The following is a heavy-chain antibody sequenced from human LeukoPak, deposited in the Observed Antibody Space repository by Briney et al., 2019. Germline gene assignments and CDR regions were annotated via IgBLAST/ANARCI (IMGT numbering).Heavy chain of an antibody. J-gene: IGHJ4*02. D-gene: IGHD3-3*01. CDR3: AKAFGVVTSFDY. V-gene: IGHV3-9*01. CDR2: ISWNSGSI. Sequence: GGSLRLSCAASGFTFDDYAMHWVRQAPGKGLEWVSGISWNSGSIGYADSVKGRFTISRDNAKNSLYLQMNSLGAEDTALYYCAKAFGVVTSFDYWGQGTLVTVSS. CDR1: GFTFDDYA.